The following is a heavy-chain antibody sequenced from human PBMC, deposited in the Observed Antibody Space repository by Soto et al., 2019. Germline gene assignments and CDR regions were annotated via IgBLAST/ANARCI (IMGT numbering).Heavy chain of an antibody. D-gene: IGHD2-15*01. V-gene: IGHV3-21*01. Sequence: GGSLRLSCAASGFTFSSYSMNWVRQAPGKGLEWVSSISSSSSYIYYADSVKGRFTIARDNAKNSLYLQMNSLRAEDTAVYYCARDMADIVVVVAATRSPIDPWGQGTLVTVSS. CDR3: ARDMADIVVVVAATRSPIDP. J-gene: IGHJ5*02. CDR2: ISSSSSYI. CDR1: GFTFSSYS.